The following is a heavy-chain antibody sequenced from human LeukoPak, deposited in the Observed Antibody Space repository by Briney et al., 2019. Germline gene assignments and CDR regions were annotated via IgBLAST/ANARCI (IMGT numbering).Heavy chain of an antibody. V-gene: IGHV1-18*01. Sequence: ASVKVSCKASGYTFTSYGISWVRQAPGQGLEWMGWISAYNGNTNYAQKLQGRVTMTTDTSTSTAYMELRSLRSDDTAVYYCARTRGYFDSIKNWFDPWGQGTLVTVSS. CDR2: ISAYNGNT. CDR1: GYTFTSYG. D-gene: IGHD3-9*01. CDR3: ARTRGYFDSIKNWFDP. J-gene: IGHJ5*02.